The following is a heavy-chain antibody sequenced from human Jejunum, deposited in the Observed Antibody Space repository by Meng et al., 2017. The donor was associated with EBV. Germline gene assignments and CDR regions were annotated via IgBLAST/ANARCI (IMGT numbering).Heavy chain of an antibody. J-gene: IGHJ4*02. Sequence: QVQLVKAEAEVKGPGASVKVSCKASCFTFTILGVSWVRQAPGQGLEWMGWISAYNGNTDYAQKLQGRVTMTTDTPTSTAYMELRSLRSDDTAVYYCTILSHCDGGICYSYDYWGQGTLVTVSS. CDR2: ISAYNGNT. CDR1: CFTFTILG. V-gene: IGHV1-18*01. CDR3: TILSHCDGGICYSYDY. D-gene: IGHD2-15*01.